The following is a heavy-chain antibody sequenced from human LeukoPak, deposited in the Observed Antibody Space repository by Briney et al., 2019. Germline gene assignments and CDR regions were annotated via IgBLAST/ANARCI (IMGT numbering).Heavy chain of an antibody. Sequence: PGGTLRLSCAASGFTFSNHGMNWVRQAPGKGLEWIGEINHSGSTNYNPSLKSRVTISVDTSKNQSSLKLSSVTAADTAVYYCARQHRRGYSYGYYGYYFDYWGQGTLVTVSS. CDR3: ARQHRRGYSYGYYGYYFDY. D-gene: IGHD5-18*01. J-gene: IGHJ4*02. V-gene: IGHV4-34*01. CDR1: GFTFSNHG. CDR2: INHSGST.